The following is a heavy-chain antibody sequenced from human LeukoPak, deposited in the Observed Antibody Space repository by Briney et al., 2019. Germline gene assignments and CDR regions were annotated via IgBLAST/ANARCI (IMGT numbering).Heavy chain of an antibody. J-gene: IGHJ4*02. Sequence: ASVNVSCMASGYTFSNYDINWVRQASGQGLEWMGWMNPNSGNSNSAQNFQGRVTMTRDTSTSTAYMELSSLRSEDTAVYYCARSLYCRSSTCYEYYIDYWGQGTLVTVSS. D-gene: IGHD2-2*01. V-gene: IGHV1-8*01. CDR1: GYTFSNYD. CDR3: ARSLYCRSSTCYEYYIDY. CDR2: MNPNSGNS.